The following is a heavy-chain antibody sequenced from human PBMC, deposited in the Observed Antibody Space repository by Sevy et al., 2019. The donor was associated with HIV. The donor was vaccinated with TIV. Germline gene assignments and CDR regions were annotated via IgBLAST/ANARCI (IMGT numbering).Heavy chain of an antibody. CDR2: INQDGSEK. V-gene: IGHV3-7*01. J-gene: IGHJ6*02. CDR3: ESEGSAYDTYYYHYAMDV. CDR1: GFTFKSYW. D-gene: IGHD6-19*01. Sequence: GGSLRLSCAASGFTFKSYWMTWVRQAPGKGLEWVANINQDGSEKYYSDSLKGRFSISRDNSKNSVHLQINTLRAEDTAVSYCESEGSAYDTYYYHYAMDVWGQGTTVTVSS.